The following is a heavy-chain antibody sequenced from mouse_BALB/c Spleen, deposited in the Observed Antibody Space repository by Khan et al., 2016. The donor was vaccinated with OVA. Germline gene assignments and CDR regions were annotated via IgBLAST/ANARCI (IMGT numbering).Heavy chain of an antibody. CDR3: ARIYGGDFDY. CDR2: ISYSGNT. D-gene: IGHD1-1*01. V-gene: IGHV3-2*02. CDR1: GYSITSDYA. J-gene: IGHJ2*01. Sequence: EVQLQESGPGPVKPSQSLSLTCTVTGYSITSDYAWNWIRQFPGNKLEWMGHISYSGNTKYNPSLKSRISITRDTSKNQFFLQLNSVTTEDTATYYCARIYGGDFDYWGQGTTLTVSS.